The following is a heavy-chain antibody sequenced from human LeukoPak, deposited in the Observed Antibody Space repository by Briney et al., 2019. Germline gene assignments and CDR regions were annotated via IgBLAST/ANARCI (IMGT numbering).Heavy chain of an antibody. J-gene: IGHJ3*02. CDR1: VRFISSYY. V-gene: IGHV4-59*08. CDR2: INYSGST. CDR3: ARPHCSGGSCYSDAFDI. D-gene: IGHD2-15*01. Sequence: SDTVSLTYTVSVRFISSYYLICIRQPPRKGLEYSGYINYSGSTKYNPSLKSRVTISVDTSKNQFSLKLSSVTAADTAVYYCARPHCSGGSCYSDAFDIWGQGTMVTVSS.